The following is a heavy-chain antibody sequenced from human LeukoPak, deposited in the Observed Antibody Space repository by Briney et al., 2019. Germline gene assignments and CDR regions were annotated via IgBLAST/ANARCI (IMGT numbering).Heavy chain of an antibody. CDR1: GGTFSSYA. CDR2: IIPIFGTA. Sequence: ASVKVSCKASGGTFSSYAISWVRQAPGQGLEWMGGIIPIFGTANYAQKFQGRVTITADESTSTAYMELSSLRSEDTAVYYCARVPSYTAMVWWYFDLWGRGTLVTVSS. J-gene: IGHJ2*01. V-gene: IGHV1-69*13. D-gene: IGHD5-18*01. CDR3: ARVPSYTAMVWWYFDL.